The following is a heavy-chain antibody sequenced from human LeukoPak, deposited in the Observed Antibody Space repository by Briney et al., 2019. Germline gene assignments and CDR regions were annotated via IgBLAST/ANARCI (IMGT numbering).Heavy chain of an antibody. Sequence: GGSLRLSCVASGFTFSTYSMNWVRQAPGKGLEWVSYISRSNTIYYADSVKGRFTISRDNPKNLLFLQINSLRVEDTAVYYCARETPRRGETRDGYRWGQGTLVTVSS. CDR1: GFTFSTYS. D-gene: IGHD5-24*01. J-gene: IGHJ4*02. V-gene: IGHV3-48*04. CDR3: ARETPRRGETRDGYR. CDR2: ISRSNTI.